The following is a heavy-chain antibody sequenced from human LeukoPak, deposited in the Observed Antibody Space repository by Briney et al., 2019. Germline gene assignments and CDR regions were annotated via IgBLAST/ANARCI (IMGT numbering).Heavy chain of an antibody. V-gene: IGHV1-46*02. D-gene: IGHD6-19*01. CDR3: ARNKRPPFRPSSDWFDY. J-gene: IGHJ4*02. CDR1: GYTFNNYQ. CDR2: IYPSDSYT. Sequence: GASVKVSCKASGYTFNNYQMNWVRQAPGQGLEWMGIIYPSDSYTIYAQKFQGRVTMTRDMSSSTFFMELSSLTSDDTAIYYCARNKRPPFRPSSDWFDYWGQGTLVSVSS.